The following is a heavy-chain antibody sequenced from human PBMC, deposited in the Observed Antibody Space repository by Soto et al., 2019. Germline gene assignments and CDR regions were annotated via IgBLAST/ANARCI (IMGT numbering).Heavy chain of an antibody. CDR2: IRSKAYGGTT. CDR1: GFTFGDYA. V-gene: IGHV3-49*03. D-gene: IGHD6-19*01. Sequence: GXSLRLSGTASGFTFGDYAMSWFRQAPGKGLEWVGFIRSKAYGGTTEYAASVKGRFTISRDDSKSIAYLQMNSLKTEDTAVYYCTRDLPQWLALDAFDIWGQGTMVTVSS. J-gene: IGHJ3*02. CDR3: TRDLPQWLALDAFDI.